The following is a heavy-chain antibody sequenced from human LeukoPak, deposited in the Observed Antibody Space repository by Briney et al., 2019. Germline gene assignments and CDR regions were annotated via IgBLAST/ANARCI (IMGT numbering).Heavy chain of an antibody. CDR2: IYYSGST. CDR3: ARESGSYYWRGSYYYYYMDV. Sequence: SETLSLTCTVSGGSISSSSYYWGWIRQPPGKELEWIGSIYYSGSTYYNPSLKSRVTISVDTSKNQFSLKLSSVTAADTAVYYCARESGSYYWRGSYYYYYMDVWGKGTTVTVSS. D-gene: IGHD1-26*01. J-gene: IGHJ6*03. V-gene: IGHV4-39*07. CDR1: GGSISSSSYY.